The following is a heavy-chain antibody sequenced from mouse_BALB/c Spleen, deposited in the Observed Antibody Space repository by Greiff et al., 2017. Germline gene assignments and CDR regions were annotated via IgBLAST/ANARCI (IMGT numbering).Heavy chain of an antibody. CDR3: ARNGGYYPHYYAMDY. V-gene: IGHV5-12-2*01. Sequence: EVQGVESGGGLVQPGGSLKLSCAASGFTFSSYTMSWVRQTPEKRLEWVAYISNGGGSTYYPDTVKGRFTISRDNAKNTLYLQMSSLKSEDTAMYYCARNGGYYPHYYAMDYWGQGTSVTVSS. J-gene: IGHJ4*01. CDR1: GFTFSSYT. CDR2: ISNGGGST. D-gene: IGHD2-3*01.